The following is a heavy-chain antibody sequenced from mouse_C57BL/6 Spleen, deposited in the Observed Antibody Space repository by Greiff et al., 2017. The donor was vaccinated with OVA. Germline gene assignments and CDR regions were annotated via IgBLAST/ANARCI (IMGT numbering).Heavy chain of an antibody. CDR3: ARPQLYWYFDV. Sequence: EVQRVESGGGLVKPGGSLNLSCAASGFTFSSYTMSWVRQTPEKRLEWVATISGGGGNTYYPDSVKGRFTISRDNAKNTLYLQMSSLRSEDTALYYCARPQLYWYFDVWGTGTTVTVSS. V-gene: IGHV5-9*01. CDR2: ISGGGGNT. D-gene: IGHD4-1*02. CDR1: GFTFSSYT. J-gene: IGHJ1*03.